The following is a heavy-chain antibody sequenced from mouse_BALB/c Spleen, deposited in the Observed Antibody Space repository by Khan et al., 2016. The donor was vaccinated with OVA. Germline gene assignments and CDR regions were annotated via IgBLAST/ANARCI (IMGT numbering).Heavy chain of an antibody. CDR1: GFTFSSYG. D-gene: IGHD1-1*01. J-gene: IGHJ3*01. CDR3: ARQEYGGVFAY. V-gene: IGHV5-6*01. Sequence: EVELVESGGDLVKPGGSLKLSCAASGFTFSSYGMSWVRQTPDKRLEWVAIIISGDIYTYYPDSVKGRFTISRDNAKNTLYLQMSSLKSEDTAMYYCARQEYGGVFAYWGQGTLVTVSA. CDR2: IISGDIYT.